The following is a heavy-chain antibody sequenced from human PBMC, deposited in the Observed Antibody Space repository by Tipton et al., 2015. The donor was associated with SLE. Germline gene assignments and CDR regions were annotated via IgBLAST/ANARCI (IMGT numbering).Heavy chain of an antibody. V-gene: IGHV4-59*13. CDR1: DDSITTDY. Sequence: LRLSCTVSDDSITTDYWTWIRQPPGKGLEWIGYVFYTGRTTYNPSLKSQVTLSVDTSKNQFSLNLSSVTAADTAVYYCARGGLGSDLRGSIYLGLWGQGALVTVSS. CDR2: VFYTGRT. D-gene: IGHD7-27*01. CDR3: ARGGLGSDLRGSIYLGL. J-gene: IGHJ1*01.